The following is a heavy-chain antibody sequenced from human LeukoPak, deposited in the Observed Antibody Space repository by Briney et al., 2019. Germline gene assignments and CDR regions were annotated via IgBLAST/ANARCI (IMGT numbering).Heavy chain of an antibody. CDR1: GGSISSYY. CDR2: IYYSGST. CDR3: ARGYYDFWSGYYTGIPFDY. V-gene: IGHV4-59*01. J-gene: IGHJ4*02. Sequence: SETLSLTCTVSGGSISSYYWSWIRQPPGKGLEWIGYIYYSGSTNYNPSLKSRVTISVDTSKNQFSLKLSSVTAADTAVYYCARGYYDFWSGYYTGIPFDYWGQGTLVTVPS. D-gene: IGHD3-3*01.